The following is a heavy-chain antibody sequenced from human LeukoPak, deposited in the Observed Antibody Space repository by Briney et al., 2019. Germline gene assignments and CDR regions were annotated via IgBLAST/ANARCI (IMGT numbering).Heavy chain of an antibody. D-gene: IGHD4-11*01. V-gene: IGHV6-1*01. CDR2: TYYRSKWYN. CDR1: RDSVSSNSAA. J-gene: IGHJ6*03. CDR3: ARETTHPTPSSYYYYYYMDV. Sequence: SQTLSLTCAISRDSVSSNSAAWNWIRQSPSRGLEWLGRTYYRSKWYNDYAVSVKSRITINPDTSKNQFSLQLNSVTPEDTAVYYCARETTHPTPSSYYYYYYMDVWGKGTTVTVSS.